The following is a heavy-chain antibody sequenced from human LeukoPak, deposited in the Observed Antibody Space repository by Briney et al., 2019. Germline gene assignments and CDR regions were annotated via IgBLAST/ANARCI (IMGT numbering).Heavy chain of an antibody. CDR3: ARGQLRLSN. D-gene: IGHD2-2*01. V-gene: IGHV4-34*01. CDR2: INHSGGT. J-gene: IGHJ4*02. Sequence: ETLSLTCAVYGGSFNGYYWTWIRQPPGKGLEWIGEINHSGGTDYNPSLKSRVTISVDTSKNQFSLKLNSVTAADTAVYYCARGQLRLSNWGQGSLVIVSS. CDR1: GGSFNGYY.